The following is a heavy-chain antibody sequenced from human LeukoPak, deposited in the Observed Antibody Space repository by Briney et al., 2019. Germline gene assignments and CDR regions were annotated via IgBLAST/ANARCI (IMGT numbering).Heavy chain of an antibody. CDR3: ARAASVVGTYALNH. CDR2: IYGGGST. CDR1: GFTVSSNY. V-gene: IGHV3-66*01. J-gene: IGHJ4*02. D-gene: IGHD6-19*01. Sequence: GGSLRLSCAVSGFTVSSNYMSWVRRAPGKGLEWVSVIYGGGSTYYADSVKGRFTISRDNSKNTLYLQMNSLRAEDTAVYYCARAASVVGTYALNHWGQGTLVTVSS.